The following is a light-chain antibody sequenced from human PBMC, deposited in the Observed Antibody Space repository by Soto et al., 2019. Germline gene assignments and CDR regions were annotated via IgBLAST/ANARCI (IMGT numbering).Light chain of an antibody. CDR2: GAS. CDR1: QSVSSSY. J-gene: IGKJ4*02. Sequence: EIVLTQSPVTLSLSPGERATLSCRASQSVSSSYLAWYQQKPGQDPRRLIYGASSRATGIPDRFSGSGSGTNFTLTISRLESEDFAVYYCQQYGSSPGTFGGGTKVDIK. CDR3: QQYGSSPGT. V-gene: IGKV3-20*01.